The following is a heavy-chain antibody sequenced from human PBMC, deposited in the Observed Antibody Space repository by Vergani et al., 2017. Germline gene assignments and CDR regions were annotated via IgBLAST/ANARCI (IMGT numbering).Heavy chain of an antibody. CDR2: MYHSGST. J-gene: IGHJ5*02. D-gene: IGHD3-10*01. Sequence: QVRLQESGPGLVKPSETLSLTCSVSGSSMSGYYWSWIRQPPGKELEWMGYMYHSGSTNYNPSLETRVTISGDTSKYQFSLKLNSVTAADTAVYYFGRVADCYGLGSRLLDLWGQGTRVTVSS. V-gene: IGHV4-59*01. CDR1: GSSMSGYY. CDR3: GRVADCYGLGSRLLDL.